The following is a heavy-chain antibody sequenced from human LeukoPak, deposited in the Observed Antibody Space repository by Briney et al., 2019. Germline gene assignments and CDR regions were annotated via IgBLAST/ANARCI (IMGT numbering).Heavy chain of an antibody. CDR3: ARDSSSSRAFDI. CDR2: IYHSGST. V-gene: IGHV4-30-2*01. Sequence: PSETLSLTCTVSGGSISSGGYYWSWIRQPPGKGLEWIGYIYHSGSTYYNPSLKSRVTISVDGSKNQFSLKLSSVTAADTAVYYCARDSSSSRAFDIWGQGTMVTVSS. D-gene: IGHD6-6*01. CDR1: GGSISSGGYY. J-gene: IGHJ3*02.